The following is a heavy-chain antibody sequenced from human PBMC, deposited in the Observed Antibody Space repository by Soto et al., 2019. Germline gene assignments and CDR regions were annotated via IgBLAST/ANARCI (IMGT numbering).Heavy chain of an antibody. Sequence: GVSLRLSCAASGFTFSSYAMSWVRQAPGKGLEWVSAISGDGSSTYYADSVKGRFTISRDNSKNTLYLQMNSLRAEDTAVYYCARDYYDSSGYYQLGYWGQGTLVTVSS. D-gene: IGHD3-22*01. CDR2: ISGDGSST. J-gene: IGHJ4*02. V-gene: IGHV3-23*01. CDR3: ARDYYDSSGYYQLGY. CDR1: GFTFSSYA.